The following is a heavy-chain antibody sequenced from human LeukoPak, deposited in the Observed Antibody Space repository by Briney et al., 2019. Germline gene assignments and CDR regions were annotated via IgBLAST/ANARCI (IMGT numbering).Heavy chain of an antibody. Sequence: GGSLRLSCEASGFTFSTFAMIWVRQPPGKGLEWVSSIFPSGGEIHYADSVRGRFTISRDNSKSTPSLQMNSLRAEDTAIYYCATYRQVLLPFESWGQGTLVTVSS. D-gene: IGHD2-8*02. V-gene: IGHV3-23*01. CDR1: GFTFSTFA. J-gene: IGHJ4*02. CDR2: IFPSGGEI. CDR3: ATYRQVLLPFES.